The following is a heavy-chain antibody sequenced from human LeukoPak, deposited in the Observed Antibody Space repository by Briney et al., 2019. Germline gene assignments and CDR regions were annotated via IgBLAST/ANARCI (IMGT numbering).Heavy chain of an antibody. D-gene: IGHD3-22*01. Sequence: PGGSLRLSCAASGFTFSSYSMNWVRQAPGKGLEWVSYISSSSSTIYYADSVKGRFTISRDNAKNSLYLQMNSLRAEDTAVYYCARVEYYDSSGYSNVWGQGTLVTVSS. CDR1: GFTFSSYS. CDR2: ISSSSSTI. CDR3: ARVEYYDSSGYSNV. J-gene: IGHJ4*02. V-gene: IGHV3-48*01.